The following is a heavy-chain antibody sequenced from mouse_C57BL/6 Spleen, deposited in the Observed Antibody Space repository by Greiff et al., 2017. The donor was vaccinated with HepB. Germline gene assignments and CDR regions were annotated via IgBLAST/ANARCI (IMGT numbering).Heavy chain of an antibody. CDR2: INPSSGYT. Sequence: VQLQQSGAELAKPGASVKLSCKASGYTFTSYWMHWVKQRPGQGLEWIGYINPSSGYTKYNQKFKDKATSTADKSSSTAYMQLSSLTYEDSAVYYCAPTSGWYFDVWGTGTTVTVSS. D-gene: IGHD1-3*01. V-gene: IGHV1-7*01. J-gene: IGHJ1*03. CDR1: GYTFTSYW. CDR3: APTSGWYFDV.